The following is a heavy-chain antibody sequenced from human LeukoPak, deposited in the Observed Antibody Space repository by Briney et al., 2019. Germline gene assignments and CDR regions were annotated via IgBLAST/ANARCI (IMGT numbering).Heavy chain of an antibody. CDR2: INSDGSTT. D-gene: IGHD1-26*01. CDR3: ARRSSGSPPYYFDY. V-gene: IGHV3-74*01. Sequence: GGSLRLSCAASGFTFSSYWMHWVRQAPGKGLVWVSRINSDGSTTNYADYVKGRFTISRDNAKNTLYLQMNSLRAEDTAVYDCARRSSGSPPYYFDYWGQGTLVTVSS. J-gene: IGHJ4*02. CDR1: GFTFSSYW.